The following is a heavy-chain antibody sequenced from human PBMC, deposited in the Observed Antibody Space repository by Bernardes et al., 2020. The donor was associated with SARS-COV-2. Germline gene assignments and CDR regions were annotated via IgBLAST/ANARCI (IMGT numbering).Heavy chain of an antibody. CDR1: GFTVSSSY. D-gene: IGHD6-13*01. V-gene: IGHV3-66*04. CDR2: IYRGGQT. J-gene: IGHJ4*02. Sequence: GSLRLSYAASGFTVSSSYMTWVRQAPGKGLEWVSVIYRGGQTYYADSVKGRFTISRDNSKNSLYLQMNSLRAEDTAVYYCARRYSTNWAHDCWGQGTLVTVSS. CDR3: ARRYSTNWAHDC.